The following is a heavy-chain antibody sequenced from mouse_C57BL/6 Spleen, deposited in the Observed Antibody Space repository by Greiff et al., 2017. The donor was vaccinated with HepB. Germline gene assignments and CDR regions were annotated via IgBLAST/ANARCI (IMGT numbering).Heavy chain of an antibody. CDR2: IIPSIGRT. CDR3: ARGDSSGYYFDY. Sequence: QVQLKQSGSELRSPGSSVKLSCKDFDSAVFPFAYMRWVRQKAGGGFGWIGGIIPSIGRTNYGEKFEDKATLDADTLSNTAYWELNSLTSEDSAIYYCARGDSSGYYFDYWGQGTTLTVSS. CDR1: DSAVFPFAY. J-gene: IGHJ2*01. D-gene: IGHD3-2*02. V-gene: IGHV15-2*01.